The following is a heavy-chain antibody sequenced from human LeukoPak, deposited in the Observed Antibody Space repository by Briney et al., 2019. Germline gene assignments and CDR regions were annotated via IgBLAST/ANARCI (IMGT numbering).Heavy chain of an antibody. D-gene: IGHD1-26*01. CDR3: AREVGATSFDY. CDR2: ISSSSSYI. V-gene: IGHV3-21*01. CDR1: GFTFSSYS. J-gene: IGHJ4*02. Sequence: GGSLRLSCAATGFTFSSYSMNWVRQAPGKGLEWVSSISSSSSYIYYADSVKGRFTISRDNAKNSLYLQMNSLRAEDTAVYYCAREVGATSFDYWGQGTLVTVSS.